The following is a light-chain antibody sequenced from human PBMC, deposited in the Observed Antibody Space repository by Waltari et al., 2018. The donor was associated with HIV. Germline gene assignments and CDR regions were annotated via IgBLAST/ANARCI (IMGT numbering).Light chain of an antibody. CDR1: LSVSIY. CDR3: QQRSNWPPFT. CDR2: DAS. Sequence: EIVLTQSPATLSLSPGERATLSCRASLSVSIYLAWFQHKPGQAPRLLIYDASTRAPGIPARFSGSGSGTDFTLTISRLEPEDSAVYYCQQRSNWPPFTFGQGTKLEIK. J-gene: IGKJ2*01. V-gene: IGKV3-11*01.